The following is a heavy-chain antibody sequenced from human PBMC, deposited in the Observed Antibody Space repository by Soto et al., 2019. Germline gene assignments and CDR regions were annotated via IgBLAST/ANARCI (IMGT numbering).Heavy chain of an antibody. CDR3: ARDRGSYALDY. Sequence: QVQLVQSGAEVKKPGASVKVSCKASGYTFTSYGICWVRQAPGQGLEWMGWISAYNGYANYGQKLQGRVTMTTDTSTSTAYRELRSLRSDDTAVYYCARDRGSYALDYWGQGTLVTVSS. J-gene: IGHJ4*02. V-gene: IGHV1-18*01. CDR1: GYTFTSYG. D-gene: IGHD1-26*01. CDR2: ISAYNGYA.